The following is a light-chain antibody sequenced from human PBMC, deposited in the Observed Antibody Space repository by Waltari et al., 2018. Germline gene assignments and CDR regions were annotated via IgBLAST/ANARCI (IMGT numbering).Light chain of an antibody. Sequence: EIVLKQSPGTLSLSPGERATLSRRASQSDSNNYLAWYQAKPGQAPRLLIYAVSHRATGIPDRFSGGGSGTDFTLTISRLEPEDFAVYYCQQYGGSPKYTFGQGAKLEIK. J-gene: IGKJ2*01. CDR2: AVS. CDR3: QQYGGSPKYT. V-gene: IGKV3-20*01. CDR1: QSDSNNY.